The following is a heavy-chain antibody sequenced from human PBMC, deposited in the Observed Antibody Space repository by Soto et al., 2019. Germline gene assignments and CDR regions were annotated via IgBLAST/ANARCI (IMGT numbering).Heavy chain of an antibody. D-gene: IGHD3-22*01. Sequence: SSETLCLTCTVSGGSISSGGYYWSWIRQHPGKGLEWIGYIYYSGSTYYNPSLKSRVTISVDTSKNQFSLKLSSVTAADTAVYYCARSPVVANPARFDYWGQGTLVTVSS. CDR3: ARSPVVANPARFDY. V-gene: IGHV4-31*03. CDR1: GGSISSGGYY. CDR2: IYYSGST. J-gene: IGHJ4*02.